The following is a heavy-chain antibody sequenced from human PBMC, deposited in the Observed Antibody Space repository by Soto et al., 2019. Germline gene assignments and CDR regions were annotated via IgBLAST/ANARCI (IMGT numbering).Heavy chain of an antibody. J-gene: IGHJ4*02. Sequence: PSETLSLTCTVSGGSISSYHWSWIRQPPGKGLEWIGYIYYSGSTNYNPSLKSRVTISVDTSKNQFSLKLSSVTAADTAVYYCARGIVGATRFPTRGLSPLDYWGQGTLVTVSS. V-gene: IGHV4-59*01. D-gene: IGHD1-26*01. CDR2: IYYSGST. CDR1: GGSISSYH. CDR3: ARGIVGATRFPTRGLSPLDY.